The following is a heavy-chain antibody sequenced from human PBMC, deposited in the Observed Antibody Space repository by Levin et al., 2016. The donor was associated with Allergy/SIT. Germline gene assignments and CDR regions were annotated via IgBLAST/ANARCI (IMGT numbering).Heavy chain of an antibody. CDR1: GTSISSFY. CDR3: ARAPSVVVAATSYYYYGMDV. Sequence: SETLSLTCTVSGTSISSFYWSWIRQPPGKGLEWIGYIYYSGSTNYNPSLKSRVTISVDTSKNQFSLKLSSVTAADTAVYYCARAPSVVVAATSYYYYGMDVWGQGTTVTVSS. V-gene: IGHV4-59*01. J-gene: IGHJ6*02. D-gene: IGHD2-15*01. CDR2: IYYSGST.